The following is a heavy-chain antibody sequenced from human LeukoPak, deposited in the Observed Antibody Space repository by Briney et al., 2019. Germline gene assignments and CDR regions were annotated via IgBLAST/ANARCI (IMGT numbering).Heavy chain of an antibody. CDR1: GFIFSTSW. J-gene: IGHJ5*02. CDR2: INLDGSEK. V-gene: IGHV3-7*01. D-gene: IGHD3-3*01. CDR3: ARDSVLRFTNWFDP. Sequence: GGSLRLSCTASGFIFSTSWMTWVRQAPGKGLEWVANINLDGSEKYYVDSVKGRFTISRDNAKNSLYLQMNSLRAEDTAVYYCARDSVLRFTNWFDPWGQGTLVTVSS.